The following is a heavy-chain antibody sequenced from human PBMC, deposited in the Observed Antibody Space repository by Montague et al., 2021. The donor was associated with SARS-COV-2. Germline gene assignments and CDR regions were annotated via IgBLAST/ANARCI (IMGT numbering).Heavy chain of an antibody. CDR3: ARESLHLTGYYNDYFDY. CDR1: GGSISSGRCS. D-gene: IGHD3-9*01. Sequence: TLSLTCTVSGGSISSGRCSWNWLRPPAGQGLEWNGSNYTSGSTNSNPYHQSRVSISVDTSKNQFSLKLSSVTAADAAVYYCARESLHLTGYYNDYFDYWGQGTLVTVSS. CDR2: NYTSGST. V-gene: IGHV4-61*02. J-gene: IGHJ4*02.